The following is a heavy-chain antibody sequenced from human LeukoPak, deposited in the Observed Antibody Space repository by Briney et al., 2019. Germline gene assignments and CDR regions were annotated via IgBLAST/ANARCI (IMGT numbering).Heavy chain of an antibody. D-gene: IGHD5-12*01. CDR2: ISGGGGDT. V-gene: IGHV3-23*01. CDR3: AKDPVDIGPAFSV. J-gene: IGHJ3*01. Sequence: GGSLRLSCAASGFTFSSHAMSWVRQAPEKGLEWVSSISGGGGDTYYAGSVKGRFTISRDNSKNTLSLQMNSLRADGTAIYYCAKDPVDIGPAFSVWGQGTMVMVS. CDR1: GFTFSSHA.